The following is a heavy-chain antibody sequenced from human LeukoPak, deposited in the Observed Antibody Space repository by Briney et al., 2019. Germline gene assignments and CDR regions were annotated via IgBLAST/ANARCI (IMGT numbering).Heavy chain of an antibody. J-gene: IGHJ4*02. D-gene: IGHD6-13*01. CDR3: ARLLSAAGTDY. V-gene: IGHV3-48*04. CDR2: ISSSSSTI. Sequence: PGGSLRLSCAASGFTFSSYSMNWVRQAPGKGLEWVSYISSSSSTIYYADSVKGRFTISRDNAKNSLYLQMNSLRAEDTAVYYCARLLSAAGTDYWGQGTLVTVSS. CDR1: GFTFSSYS.